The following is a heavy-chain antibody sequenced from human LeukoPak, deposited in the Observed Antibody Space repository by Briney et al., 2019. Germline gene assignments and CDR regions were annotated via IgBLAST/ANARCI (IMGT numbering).Heavy chain of an antibody. J-gene: IGHJ4*02. CDR1: GFTFSSYS. Sequence: PGGSLRLSCAASGFTFSSYSMNWVRQAPGKGLEWVSSISSSSSYIYYADSVKGRFTISRDNAKNSLYLKMNSLRAEDTAVYYCAREEQWLVSAIDYWGQGTLVTVSS. D-gene: IGHD6-19*01. CDR2: ISSSSSYI. V-gene: IGHV3-21*01. CDR3: AREEQWLVSAIDY.